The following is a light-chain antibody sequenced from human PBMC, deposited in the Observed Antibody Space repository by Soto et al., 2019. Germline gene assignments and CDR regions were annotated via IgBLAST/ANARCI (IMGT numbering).Light chain of an antibody. V-gene: IGKV1-27*01. CDR2: AAS. J-gene: IGKJ3*01. Sequence: EIQMTQSPSSLSASVGDRVTITCRASQGISNYLAWYQQKPGKAPKLLIYAASTLQAGVPSRFSGSGSGTDFTLTISSLQPEDVETYYCQKYNSAPPFTFGPGTKVDIK. CDR1: QGISNY. CDR3: QKYNSAPPFT.